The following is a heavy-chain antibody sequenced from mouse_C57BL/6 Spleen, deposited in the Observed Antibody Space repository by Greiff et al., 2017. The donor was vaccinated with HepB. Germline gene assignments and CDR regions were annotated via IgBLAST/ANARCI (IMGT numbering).Heavy chain of an antibody. CDR2: ILPGSGST. V-gene: IGHV1-9*01. J-gene: IGHJ2*01. CDR1: GYTFTGYW. Sequence: LVESGAELMKPGASVKLSCKATGYTFTGYWIEWVKQRPGHGLEWIGEILPGSGSTNYNEKFKGKATFTADTSSNTAYMQLSSLTTEDSAIYYCARRGGEYGYDLGGYFDYWGQGTTLTVSS. CDR3: ARRGGEYGYDLGGYFDY. D-gene: IGHD2-2*01.